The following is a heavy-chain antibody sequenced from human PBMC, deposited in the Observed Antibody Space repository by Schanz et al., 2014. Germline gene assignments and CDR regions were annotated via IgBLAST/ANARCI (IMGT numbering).Heavy chain of an antibody. Sequence: QVRLVQSGAEVKKPGSSVKVSCKASGDTFRSYTINWVRHAPGQGLEWMGWINPNSGDRNYAQKFQGRVTMTRDTSISTAYMELSRLRSDDTAVYYCARGNTIFGVVILGWLDPWGQGTLVTVSS. CDR3: ARGNTIFGVVILGWLDP. CDR2: INPNSGDR. D-gene: IGHD3-3*01. V-gene: IGHV1-2*02. J-gene: IGHJ5*02. CDR1: GDTFRSYT.